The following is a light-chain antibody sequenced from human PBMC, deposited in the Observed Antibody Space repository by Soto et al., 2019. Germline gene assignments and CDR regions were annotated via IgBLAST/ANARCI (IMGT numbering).Light chain of an antibody. CDR1: SSDIGSYNS. V-gene: IGLV2-23*02. CDR2: EVN. CDR3: CSFAGGGTWV. J-gene: IGLJ3*02. Sequence: QSAPTQPASVSGSPGQSITISCTGTSSDIGSYNSVSWYQQHPGKVPKVIIYEVNKWPSGVSNRFSGSKSDNTASLTISGLQAEDEADYYCCSFAGGGTWVFGGGTKLTVL.